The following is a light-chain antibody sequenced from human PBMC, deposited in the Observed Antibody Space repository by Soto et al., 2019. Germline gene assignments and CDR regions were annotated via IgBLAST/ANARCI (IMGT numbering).Light chain of an antibody. CDR2: KAS. J-gene: IGKJ1*01. CDR1: QSISSW. CDR3: QQYNSYWT. Sequence: DIQMTQAPSTLSASVGDRVTITGRASQSISSWLAGYQKKPGKAPKLLIYKASSLESGVPSRFSGSGSGTESTLNISSLQPDDFATYYCQQYNSYWTFGQGTKVEIK. V-gene: IGKV1-5*03.